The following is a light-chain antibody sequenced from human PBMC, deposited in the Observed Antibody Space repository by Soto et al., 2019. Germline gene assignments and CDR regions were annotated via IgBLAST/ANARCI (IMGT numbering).Light chain of an antibody. V-gene: IGKV1-33*01. CDR1: QDISNY. CDR2: DAS. J-gene: IGKJ2*01. CDR3: QQYDNLLPMYT. Sequence: DIQMTQSPSSLSAPVGDRVTITCQASQDISNYLNWYQQKPGKAPKLLIYDASNLETGVPSRFSGSGSGTDFTFTISSLQPEDIATYYCQQYDNLLPMYTFGQGTKLEIK.